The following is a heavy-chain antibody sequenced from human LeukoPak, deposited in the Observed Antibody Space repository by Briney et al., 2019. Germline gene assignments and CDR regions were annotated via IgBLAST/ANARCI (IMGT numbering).Heavy chain of an antibody. D-gene: IGHD3-10*01. J-gene: IGHJ4*02. CDR2: IRYDGSNK. CDR1: GFTFSSYG. CDR3: AKSPIFYGSGSYALDY. V-gene: IGHV3-30*02. Sequence: GGSLRLSCAASGFTFSSYGMHWVRQAPGKGLEWVAFIRYDGSNKYYADSVKGRFTISRDNSKNTLYLQMNSLRAEDTAVYYCAKSPIFYGSGSYALDYWGQGTLVTVSS.